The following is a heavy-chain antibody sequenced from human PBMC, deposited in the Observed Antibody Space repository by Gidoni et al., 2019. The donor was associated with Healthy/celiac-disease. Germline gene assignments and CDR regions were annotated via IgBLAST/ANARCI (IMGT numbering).Heavy chain of an antibody. CDR3: ARGGPGYCIGGSCYFLSGMDV. CDR1: GGSVRRGSYY. CDR2: IYYSGST. V-gene: IGHV4-61*01. J-gene: IGHJ6*02. Sequence: QVQRQESGTGLVQPSETLSLTCTVSGGSVRRGSYYWSWLRQHPGQGLDWIVYIYYSGSTNYNPSLKRRVTISVDTSKIQFSLKSSSVTAADTAVYYCARGGPGYCIGGSCYFLSGMDVWGQGTTVTVSS. D-gene: IGHD2-15*01.